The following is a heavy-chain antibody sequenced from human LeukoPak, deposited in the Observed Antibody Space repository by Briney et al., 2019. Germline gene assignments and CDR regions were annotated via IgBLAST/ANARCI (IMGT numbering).Heavy chain of an antibody. CDR2: ITGDGTTT. CDR1: VFTFINYW. J-gene: IGHJ4*02. Sequence: PGGALRLSCAASVFTFINYWMHWVGQAAGRGVVWVSHITGDGTTTTYADSVKGRFTISRDNAKNTLYLQMNSLRAEDTAMYYCVRDWFGEFHWGQGTLVTVSS. D-gene: IGHD3-10*01. CDR3: VRDWFGEFH. V-gene: IGHV3-74*01.